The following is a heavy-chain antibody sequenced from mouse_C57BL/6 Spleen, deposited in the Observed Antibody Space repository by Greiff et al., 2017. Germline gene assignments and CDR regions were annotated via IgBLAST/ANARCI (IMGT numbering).Heavy chain of an antibody. CDR3: ARDTLYGSSYWYFDV. V-gene: IGHV1-59*01. J-gene: IGHJ1*03. Sequence: HVQLQQPGAELVRPGTSLTLSCTASGYTFTSYWMHWVNQSPGQGLQWIGVIDPSDSYTNYNPTLQGTATLTLDTSSSTAYMQLSSMTSEDAAVYYCARDTLYGSSYWYFDVWGTGTTVTVSS. CDR2: IDPSDSYT. D-gene: IGHD1-1*01. CDR1: GYTFTSYW.